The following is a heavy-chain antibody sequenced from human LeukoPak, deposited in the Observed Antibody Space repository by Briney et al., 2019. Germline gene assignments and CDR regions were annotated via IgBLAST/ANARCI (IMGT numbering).Heavy chain of an antibody. J-gene: IGHJ4*02. D-gene: IGHD2-21*01. CDR2: INRDGSEK. CDR3: ERGDWYFES. CDR1: GFNFSDSR. V-gene: IGHV3-7*04. Sequence: GGSLRLSCATSGFNFSDSRMTWVRQGPGKGLQWVANINRDGSEKHFLDSVEGRFTISRDNARKSLYLQMSSLRPQDTAVYFCERGDWYFESWGQGTLVTVSS.